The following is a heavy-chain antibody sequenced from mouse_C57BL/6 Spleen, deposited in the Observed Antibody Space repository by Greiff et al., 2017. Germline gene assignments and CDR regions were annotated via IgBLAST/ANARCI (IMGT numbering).Heavy chain of an antibody. Sequence: QVQLQQSGAELVRPGASVTLSCKASGYTFTDYEMHWVKQTPVHGLEWIGAIDPETGGTAYNQKFKGKAILTADKSSSTAYMELRSLTSEDSAVYYCTRSAGRRRQYYFDYWGQGTTLTVSS. V-gene: IGHV1-15*01. CDR2: IDPETGGT. CDR3: TRSAGRRRQYYFDY. CDR1: GYTFTDYE. D-gene: IGHD1-2*01. J-gene: IGHJ2*01.